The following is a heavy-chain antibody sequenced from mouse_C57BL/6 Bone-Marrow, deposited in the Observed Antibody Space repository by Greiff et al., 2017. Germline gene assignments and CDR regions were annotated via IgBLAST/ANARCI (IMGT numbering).Heavy chain of an antibody. D-gene: IGHD4-1*01. J-gene: IGHJ2*01. CDR1: GFTFSDYG. V-gene: IGHV5-17*01. Sequence: EVQRVESGGGLVKPGGSLKISCAASGFTFSDYGMHWVRQAPETGLEWVAYISSGSSTIYYAETVKGRFTISRDNAKNTLFLQMTSLRSEDTAMYYCARLTGHYFDYWGQGTTLTVSS. CDR3: ARLTGHYFDY. CDR2: ISSGSSTI.